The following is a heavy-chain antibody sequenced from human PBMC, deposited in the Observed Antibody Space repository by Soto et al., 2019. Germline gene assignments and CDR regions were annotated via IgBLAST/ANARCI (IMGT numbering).Heavy chain of an antibody. CDR3: ARRYGGTFDY. CDR2: INHSGST. CDR1: GGSFSGYY. Sequence: SETLSLTCAVYGGSFSGYYWNWIRQPPGKGLEWIGEINHSGSTNYNPSLKSRVTISVDTSKNQFSLKLSSVTAADTAVYYCARRYGGTFDYWGQGTLVTVS. D-gene: IGHD2-15*01. J-gene: IGHJ4*02. V-gene: IGHV4-34*01.